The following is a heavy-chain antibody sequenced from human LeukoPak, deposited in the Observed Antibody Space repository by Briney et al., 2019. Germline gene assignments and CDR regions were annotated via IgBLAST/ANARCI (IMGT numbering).Heavy chain of an antibody. D-gene: IGHD3-16*02. CDR1: GFTFSSYE. V-gene: IGHV3-48*03. CDR3: ARGSRYYDYVWGSYRRALSFDY. Sequence: GGSLRLSCAASGFTFSSYEMNWVRQAPGKGLEWVSYISSSGSTIYYADSVKGRFTISRDNAKNSLYLQMNSLRAEDTAVYYCARGSRYYDYVWGSYRRALSFDYWGQGTLVTVSS. J-gene: IGHJ4*02. CDR2: ISSSGSTI.